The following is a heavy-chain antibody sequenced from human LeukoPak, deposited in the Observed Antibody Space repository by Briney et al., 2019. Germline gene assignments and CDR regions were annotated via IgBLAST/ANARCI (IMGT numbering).Heavy chain of an antibody. CDR1: GFTISSYE. CDR3: AREGYSGYVSLDY. Sequence: GGSLRLSCAASGFTISSYEMNWVRQAPGKGLEWVSYISGSGNTIYYADSVKGRFTISRDNAKNSLYLQMNSLRAEDTAVYYCAREGYSGYVSLDYWGQGTLVTVSS. V-gene: IGHV3-48*03. J-gene: IGHJ4*02. D-gene: IGHD5-12*01. CDR2: ISGSGNTI.